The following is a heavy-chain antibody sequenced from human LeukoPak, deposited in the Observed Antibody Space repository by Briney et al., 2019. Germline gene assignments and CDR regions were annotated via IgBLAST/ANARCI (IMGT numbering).Heavy chain of an antibody. Sequence: ASVKVSCKASGGTFSSYAISWVLQAPGQGLEWMGGIIPIFGTANYAQKFQGRVTITTDESTSTAYMELSSLRSEDTAVYYCARGRVIDPNWFDPWGQGTLVTVSS. CDR3: ARGRVIDPNWFDP. CDR1: GGTFSSYA. J-gene: IGHJ5*02. V-gene: IGHV1-69*05. CDR2: IIPIFGTA. D-gene: IGHD3-22*01.